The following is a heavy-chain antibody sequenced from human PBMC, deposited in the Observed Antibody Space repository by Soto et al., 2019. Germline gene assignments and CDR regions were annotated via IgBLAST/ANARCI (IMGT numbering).Heavy chain of an antibody. V-gene: IGHV3-30-3*01. CDR1: GFTFSSY. Sequence: PGGSLRLSCAASGFTFSSYMHWVRQAPGKGLEWVAIMSYDGSNTYYADSVKGRFTISRDNSKNTLFLQMNSLRAEDTAVYYCAGDSSSGWARMDYWGQGTLVTVSS. CDR3: AGDSSSGWARMDY. CDR2: MSYDGSNT. J-gene: IGHJ4*02. D-gene: IGHD6-19*01.